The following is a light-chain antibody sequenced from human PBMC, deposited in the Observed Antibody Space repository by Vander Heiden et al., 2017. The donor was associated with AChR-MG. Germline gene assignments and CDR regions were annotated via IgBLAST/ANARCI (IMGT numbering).Light chain of an antibody. CDR1: NSNIGNNY. J-gene: IGLJ1*01. CDR3: GTWDSSLSAYV. Sequence: QSVLTQPPSVSAAPGQKVTISCSGSNSNIGNNYVSWYQQLPGAAPKLLIYDNYKRPSGIPDRFSGSKSGTSATLGITGLQTGDEADYYCGTWDSSLSAYVFGTETKVTVL. CDR2: DNY. V-gene: IGLV1-51*01.